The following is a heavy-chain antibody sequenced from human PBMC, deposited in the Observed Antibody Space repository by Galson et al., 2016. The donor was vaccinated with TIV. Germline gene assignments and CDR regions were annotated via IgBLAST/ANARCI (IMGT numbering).Heavy chain of an antibody. Sequence: PALVKPTQTLTLTCTFSGFSLSTSAMCEGWIRQPPGKALEWLARIDWADDTFYSTPLKTRLTLSKDTSKNQVVLTMTNMDPVDTATYYCARMVYGDYPPRVYLDYWGQGILVTVSS. V-gene: IGHV2-70*17. J-gene: IGHJ4*02. CDR3: ARMVYGDYPPRVYLDY. CDR2: IDWADDT. CDR1: GFSLSTSAMC. D-gene: IGHD4-17*01.